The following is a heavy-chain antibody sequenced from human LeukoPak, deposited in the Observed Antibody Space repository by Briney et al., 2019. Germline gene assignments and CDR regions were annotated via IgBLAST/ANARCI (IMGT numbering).Heavy chain of an antibody. CDR2: INHSGST. CDR1: GGSIISGNW. CDR3: ARRGEVDIVATDAYYFDY. J-gene: IGHJ4*02. D-gene: IGHD5-12*01. V-gene: IGHV4-4*02. Sequence: SGTLSLTCAVSGGSIISGNWWSWVRQPPGKGLEWIGEINHSGSTIYNPSLKRRVTIAVDTSKNQFSLKLSSVTAADTAVYYCARRGEVDIVATDAYYFDYWGQGTLVTVSS.